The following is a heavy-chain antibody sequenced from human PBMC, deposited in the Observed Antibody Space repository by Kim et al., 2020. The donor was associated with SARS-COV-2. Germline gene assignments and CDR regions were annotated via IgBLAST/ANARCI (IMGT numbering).Heavy chain of an antibody. D-gene: IGHD2-2*01. V-gene: IGHV1-46*01. J-gene: IGHJ4*02. CDR3: ARDSGGVVVVPAALYYFDY. Sequence: GRVTMTRDTSTSTVYMELSSLRSEDTAVYYCARDSGGVVVVPAALYYFDYWGQGTLVTVSS.